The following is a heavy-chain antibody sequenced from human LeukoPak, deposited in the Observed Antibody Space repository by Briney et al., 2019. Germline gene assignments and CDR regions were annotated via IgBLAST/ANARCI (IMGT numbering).Heavy chain of an antibody. J-gene: IGHJ3*01. D-gene: IGHD6-13*01. Sequence: ETGGSLRLSCAASGFTFSSYWMSWVRQAPGKGLEWVSAISGSGDYTYYADSVKGRFTISRDNSKNTLYLQMHSLRAEDTALYYCAKDFGGIAAASLFPFDVWGQGTMVTVSS. CDR1: GFTFSSYW. CDR3: AKDFGGIAAASLFPFDV. V-gene: IGHV3-23*01. CDR2: ISGSGDYT.